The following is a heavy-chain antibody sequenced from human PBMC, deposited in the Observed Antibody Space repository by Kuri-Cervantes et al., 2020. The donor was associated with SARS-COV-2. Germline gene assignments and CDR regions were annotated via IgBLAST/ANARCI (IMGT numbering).Heavy chain of an antibody. CDR2: IYYSGST. J-gene: IGHJ6*03. Sequence: ESLKISCTVSGGSISSYYWSWIRQPPGKGLEWIGYIYYSGSTNYNPSLKSRVTISVDTSKNQFSLKLSSATAADTAVYYCARVTRAGAAAFRWDYMDVWGKGTTVTVSS. D-gene: IGHD6-13*01. V-gene: IGHV4-59*01. CDR1: GGSISSYY. CDR3: ARVTRAGAAAFRWDYMDV.